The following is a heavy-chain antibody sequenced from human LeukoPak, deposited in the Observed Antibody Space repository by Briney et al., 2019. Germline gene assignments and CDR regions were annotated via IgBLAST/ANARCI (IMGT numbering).Heavy chain of an antibody. Sequence: SETLSLTCAVSGDSISSSTYYWGWIRQPPGKGLEWIGSISYSGTTYYNPSLRSRVTISVDTSKNQFSLKLNSVTAADTAVFYCASHPTESGGALSSPWGQGTLVTVSS. CDR1: GDSISSSTYY. J-gene: IGHJ5*02. V-gene: IGHV4-39*01. CDR2: ISYSGTT. CDR3: ASHPTESGGALSSP. D-gene: IGHD3-16*01.